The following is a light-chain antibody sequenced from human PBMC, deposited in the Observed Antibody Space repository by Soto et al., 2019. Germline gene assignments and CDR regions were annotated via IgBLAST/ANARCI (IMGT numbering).Light chain of an antibody. CDR1: GSNIGADYA. Sequence: QSVLTQPPSVSGDPGQRVTISCAGSGSNIGADYAVHWYQQLPGTAPKLLIYDTTSRPSGVPERFSGARSGTSASLAITGLQPEDEANYYCQSYDNSLSGVVFGEGTKVTVL. CDR3: QSYDNSLSGVV. V-gene: IGLV1-40*01. J-gene: IGLJ2*01. CDR2: DTT.